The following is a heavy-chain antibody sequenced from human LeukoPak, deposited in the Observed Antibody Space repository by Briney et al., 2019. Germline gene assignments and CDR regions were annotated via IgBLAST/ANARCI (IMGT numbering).Heavy chain of an antibody. J-gene: IGHJ4*02. D-gene: IGHD2-15*01. CDR3: ARSRAATFDC. V-gene: IGHV6-1*01. CDR2: TYYRSKWSN. Sequence: SQTLSLTCAISGDSVSSKSAAWNWIRQSPSRGLEWVGRTYYRSKWSNDYAASVKSRITVNPDTSKNQFSLRLSSVTPEDTAVYYCARSRAATFDCWGQGTLVTVSS. CDR1: GDSVSSKSAA.